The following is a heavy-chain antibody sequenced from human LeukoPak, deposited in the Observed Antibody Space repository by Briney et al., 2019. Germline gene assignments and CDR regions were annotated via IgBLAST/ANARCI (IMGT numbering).Heavy chain of an antibody. CDR1: GGSISSSSYY. J-gene: IGHJ4*02. CDR3: ARTPYSSGWYPRVGFDY. CDR2: IYYSGST. D-gene: IGHD6-19*01. V-gene: IGHV4-39*01. Sequence: SETLSLTCTVSGGSISSSSYYWGWIRQPPGKGLEWIGSIYYSGSTYYNPSLKSRVTISVDTSKNQFSLKLSSATDADTAVYYCARTPYSSGWYPRVGFDYWGQGTLVTVSS.